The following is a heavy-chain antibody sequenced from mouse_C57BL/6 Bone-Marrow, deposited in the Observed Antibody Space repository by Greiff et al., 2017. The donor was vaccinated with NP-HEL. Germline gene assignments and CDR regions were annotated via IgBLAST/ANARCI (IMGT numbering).Heavy chain of an antibody. J-gene: IGHJ3*01. CDR2: ISDGGSYT. Sequence: EVKLQESGGGLVKPGGSLKLSCAASGFTFSSYAMSWVRQTPEKRLEWVATISDGGSYTYYPDNVKGRFTISRDNAKNNLYLQMSHLKSEDTAMYYCARGPDPLVAYWGQGTLVTVSA. CDR3: ARGPDPLVAY. V-gene: IGHV5-4*03. CDR1: GFTFSSYA. D-gene: IGHD1-1*02.